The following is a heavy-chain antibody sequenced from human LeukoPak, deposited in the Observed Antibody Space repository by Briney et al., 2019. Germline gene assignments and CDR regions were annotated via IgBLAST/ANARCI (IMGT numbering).Heavy chain of an antibody. J-gene: IGHJ4*02. V-gene: IGHV3-9*01. Sequence: RGRSLRLSCAASGFTFDDFAMDWVRQGPGKGLEWVAGISWNSANITYADSVEGRFSISRDNDKNSLYLEMTSLRAEDTALYYCTRESSRDGYNSDYYFDYWGQGTPVSVS. CDR1: GFTFDDFA. CDR2: ISWNSANI. CDR3: TRESSRDGYNSDYYFDY. D-gene: IGHD5-24*01.